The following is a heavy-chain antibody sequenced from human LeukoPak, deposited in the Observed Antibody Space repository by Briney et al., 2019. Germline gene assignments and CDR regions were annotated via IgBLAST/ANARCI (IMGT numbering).Heavy chain of an antibody. J-gene: IGHJ4*02. CDR3: AKDAQRGFDYSNSLEY. Sequence: GGSLRLSCAASGFTFSSYEMNWVRQAPGKGLEWVSYISSSGSTMYYADSVKGRFTISRDNAQHTVDLQMNILRAEDTAVYYCAKDAQRGFDYSNSLEYWGQGTLVTVSS. D-gene: IGHD4-11*01. V-gene: IGHV3-48*03. CDR1: GFTFSSYE. CDR2: ISSSGSTM.